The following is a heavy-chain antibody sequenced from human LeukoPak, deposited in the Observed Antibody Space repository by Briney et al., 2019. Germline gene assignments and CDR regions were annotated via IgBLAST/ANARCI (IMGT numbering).Heavy chain of an antibody. V-gene: IGHV5-51*01. J-gene: IGHJ6*03. CDR2: IYPGDSDT. D-gene: IGHD2-2*01. CDR1: GYSFTSYW. CDR3: ARHVVRAVLAAGFYYYYYYMDV. Sequence: GESLKISCKGSGYSFTSYWIGWVRQMPGKGLEWMGIIYPGDSDTRYSPSFQGQVTISADKSISTAYLQWGSLKASDTAMYYCARHVVRAVLAAGFYYYYYYMDVWGKGTTVTVSS.